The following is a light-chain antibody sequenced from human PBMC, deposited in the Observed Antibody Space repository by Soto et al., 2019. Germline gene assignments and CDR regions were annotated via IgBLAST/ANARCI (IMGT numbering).Light chain of an antibody. CDR3: ATRDERLSCRV. CDR1: SSNVGTNH. V-gene: IGLV1-44*01. J-gene: IGLJ3*02. CDR2: SDN. Sequence: QSVLTQPPSASGTPGQRVTISCSGSSSNVGTNHVNWYQQLPGTAPKLLIYSDNQRPSGVPDRFSGSKSGTSASLAISGLQSEDEADYYCATRDERLSCRVFGGGTKLTVL.